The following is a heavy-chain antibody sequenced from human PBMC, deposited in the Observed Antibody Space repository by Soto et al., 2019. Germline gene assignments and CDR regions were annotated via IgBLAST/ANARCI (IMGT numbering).Heavy chain of an antibody. J-gene: IGHJ4*02. V-gene: IGHV3-23*01. CDR2: IAGSGATT. D-gene: IGHD4-17*01. CDR1: GFTFSSYA. Sequence: GGSLRLSCAGSGFTFSSYAMSWVRQAPGKGLEWVSTIAGSGATTHYTDSVKGRFTISRDNSKNTLYLQMNSLRAEDTAVYYCARFSDYGDPFDYWGQGTQVTVSS. CDR3: ARFSDYGDPFDY.